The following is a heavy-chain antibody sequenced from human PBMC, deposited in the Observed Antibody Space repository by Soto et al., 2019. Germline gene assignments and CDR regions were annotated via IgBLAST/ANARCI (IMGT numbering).Heavy chain of an antibody. J-gene: IGHJ4*02. D-gene: IGHD5-12*01. V-gene: IGHV3-23*01. CDR3: AKDMVALIASGGQHFGS. CDR1: GFSFSGFA. CDR2: ISGGGSYT. Sequence: EVQLLESGGGLVQPGGSLRLSCSASGFSFSGFAMSWVRQAPGKGLEWVSAISGGGSYTYYADSVKGRFSISRDNSKNTLYVQMNSLRVEDTAVYYCAKDMVALIASGGQHFGSRGQGVLVTVSS.